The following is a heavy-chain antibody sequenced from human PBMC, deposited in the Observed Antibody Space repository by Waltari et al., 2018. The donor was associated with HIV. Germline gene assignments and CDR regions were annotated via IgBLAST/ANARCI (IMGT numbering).Heavy chain of an antibody. J-gene: IGHJ5*02. CDR1: GGSISSYNW. CDR3: VRVMTGDYRSSWFDP. D-gene: IGHD4-17*01. Sequence: QVQLQESGPGLVKPSETLSLTCAVSGGSISSYNWWSWVRQAPGKGLEWIGEMYHSGHTNFNPSRKGRVTSSIDKSKNQCSLRLTSVTAADTAVYYCVRVMTGDYRSSWFDPWGQGALVTVSS. CDR2: MYHSGHT. V-gene: IGHV4-4*02.